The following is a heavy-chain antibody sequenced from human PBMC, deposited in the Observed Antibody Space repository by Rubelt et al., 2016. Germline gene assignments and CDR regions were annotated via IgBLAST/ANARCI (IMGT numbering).Heavy chain of an antibody. CDR1: GGSISSSSYY. J-gene: IGHJ3*02. V-gene: IGHV4-39*07. CDR3: AGGSVVGILGGFEI. Sequence: QLQLQESGPGLVQPSETLSLTCTVSGGSISSSSYYWGWIRQPPGKGLEWIGSIYYSGSTYYNPSLKSRDTISFDTSKNQLSLKLSSVTAAETAGYYWAGGSVVGILGGFEIWGQGTTVIVSS. D-gene: IGHD2-21*01. CDR2: IYYSGST.